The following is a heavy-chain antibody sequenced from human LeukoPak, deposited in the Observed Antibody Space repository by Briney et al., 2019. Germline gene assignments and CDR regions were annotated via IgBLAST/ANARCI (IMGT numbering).Heavy chain of an antibody. J-gene: IGHJ4*02. CDR3: AREYYDYVWGSYRSGYSHDY. Sequence: ASVKVSCKASGGTFSSYAISWVRQAPGQGLEWMGGIIPIFGTANYAQKFQGRVTITADESTSTAYMELSSLRSEDTAVYYCAREYYDYVWGSYRSGYSHDYWGQGTLVTVSS. CDR1: GGTFSSYA. CDR2: IIPIFGTA. D-gene: IGHD3-16*02. V-gene: IGHV1-69*13.